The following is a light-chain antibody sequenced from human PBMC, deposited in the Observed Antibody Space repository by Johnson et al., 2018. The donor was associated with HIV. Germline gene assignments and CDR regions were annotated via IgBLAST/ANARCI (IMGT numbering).Light chain of an antibody. CDR3: GTWDSSLSAYV. J-gene: IGLJ1*01. V-gene: IGLV1-51*02. Sequence: QSVLTQPPSVSAAPGQKVTISCSGSSSNIGNNYVSWYQQLPGTAPKLLIYENNKRPSGIPDRFSGSKSGTSATLGITGLQTGDEAYYYCGTWDSSLSAYVCGTGTKVT. CDR2: ENN. CDR1: SSNIGNNY.